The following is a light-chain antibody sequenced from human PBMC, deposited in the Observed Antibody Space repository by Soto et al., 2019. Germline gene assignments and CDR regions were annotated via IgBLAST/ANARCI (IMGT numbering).Light chain of an antibody. CDR2: GAS. CDR3: QQYNNWPRT. Sequence: EIVMTQSPATLSVSPGERVTLYCRASQSVSSDLAWYHQKPGQAPRLLIYGASTRATGIPVRFSGSGSGTEFTLTINSLQSEDFAVYYCQQYNNWPRTFGQGTKVDIK. V-gene: IGKV3-15*01. CDR1: QSVSSD. J-gene: IGKJ1*01.